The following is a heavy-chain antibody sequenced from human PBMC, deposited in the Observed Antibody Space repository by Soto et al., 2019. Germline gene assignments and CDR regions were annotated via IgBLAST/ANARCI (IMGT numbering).Heavy chain of an antibody. V-gene: IGHV3-23*01. CDR3: AKGSPLGRSAPLDF. J-gene: IGHJ4*02. D-gene: IGHD7-27*01. CDR1: GFTVSSKY. Sequence: GGSLRLSCTVSGFTVSSKYMSWVRQTPGKGLEWVSTISAGGDHTYYADSVKGRFTVSRDNSNSVLFLQLNSLRAEETAVYHSAKGSPLGRSAPLDFWGQGVLVTVSS. CDR2: ISAGGDHT.